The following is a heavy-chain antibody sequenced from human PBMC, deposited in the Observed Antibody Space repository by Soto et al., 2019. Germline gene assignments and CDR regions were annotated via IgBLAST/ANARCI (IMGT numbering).Heavy chain of an antibody. CDR3: AKLRGRGIFEY. Sequence: EVQLLDSGGGLIQPGRSLRLSCAASGFSFGVYAMSWVRQAPGKGLEWVATISGGIGSTYYADAVKGRFTISRDISRSTLDLQMNSLRVEDTALYYCAKLRGRGIFEYWGQGTMVTISS. V-gene: IGHV3-23*01. D-gene: IGHD1-26*01. J-gene: IGHJ4*02. CDR1: GFSFGVYA. CDR2: ISGGIGST.